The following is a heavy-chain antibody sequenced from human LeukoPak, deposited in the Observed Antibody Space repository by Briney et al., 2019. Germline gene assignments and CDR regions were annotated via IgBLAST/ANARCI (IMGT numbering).Heavy chain of an antibody. D-gene: IGHD4-17*01. Sequence: SVKVSCKASGGTFSSYAISWVRQAPGQGLEWMGRIIPILGIANYAQKFQGRVTITADKSTSTAYMELSSLRPEDTAVYYCARRIDYGDFGGGFDYWGQGTLVTVSS. CDR3: ARRIDYGDFGGGFDY. J-gene: IGHJ4*02. V-gene: IGHV1-69*04. CDR2: IIPILGIA. CDR1: GGTFSSYA.